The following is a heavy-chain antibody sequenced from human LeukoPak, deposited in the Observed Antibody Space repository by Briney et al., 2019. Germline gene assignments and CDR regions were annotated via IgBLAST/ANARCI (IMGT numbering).Heavy chain of an antibody. V-gene: IGHV3-23*01. J-gene: IGHJ3*02. CDR3: AKLRYNWKDALPGFDI. CDR2: ISGTGGNT. CDR1: GFTFSSYA. D-gene: IGHD1-20*01. Sequence: GGSLRLSCAASGFTFSSYAMSWVRQAPGKGLDWVSAISGTGGNTYYADSVRGRFTISRDNSKNTLYLQMNSLRAEDTAVYYCAKLRYNWKDALPGFDIWGQGTMVTVSS.